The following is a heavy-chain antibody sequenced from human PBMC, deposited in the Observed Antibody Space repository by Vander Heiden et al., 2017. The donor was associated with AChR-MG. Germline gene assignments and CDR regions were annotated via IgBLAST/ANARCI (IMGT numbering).Heavy chain of an antibody. D-gene: IGHD4-4*01. V-gene: IGHV1-58*02. J-gene: IGHJ4*02. CDR2: IVVGSGNT. CDR3: AADGGNDYSNYLRYGSGI. CDR1: GFTFTSSA. Sequence: QMQLVQSGPEVKKPGTSVKVSCKASGFTFTSSAMQWVRQARGQRLEWIGWIVVGSGNTNYAQKFQERVTITRDMSTSTAYMELSSLRSEDTAVYYCAADGGNDYSNYLRYGSGIWGQGTLVTVSS.